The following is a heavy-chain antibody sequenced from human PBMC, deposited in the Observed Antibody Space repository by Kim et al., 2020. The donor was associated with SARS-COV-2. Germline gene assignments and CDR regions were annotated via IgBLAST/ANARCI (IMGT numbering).Heavy chain of an antibody. V-gene: IGHV3-21*01. D-gene: IGHD2-2*01. J-gene: IGHJ6*02. CDR1: GFTFSSYS. Sequence: GGSLRLSCAASGFTFSSYSITWVRQAPGKGLEWVSSIRSSSSYIYYADSVKGRFTISRDNSKNSLYLHLNSLRADDTAVYYCARDLVRRGGLDVWGQGTTVTVSS. CDR2: IRSSSSYI. CDR3: ARDLVRRGGLDV.